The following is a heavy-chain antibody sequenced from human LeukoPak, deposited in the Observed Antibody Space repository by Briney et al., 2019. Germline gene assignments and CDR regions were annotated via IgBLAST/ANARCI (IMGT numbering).Heavy chain of an antibody. CDR2: ISGDGGST. V-gene: IGHV3-43*02. J-gene: IGHJ4*02. Sequence: GGSLRLSCAASGFTFDDYAMHWVRQAPGKGLEWVSLISGDGGSTYYADSVKGRFTISRDNSKNSLYLQMNSLRTEDTALYYCAKDMLPGIAAAGTGFDYGGQGTLVTVSS. CDR1: GFTFDDYA. D-gene: IGHD6-13*01. CDR3: AKDMLPGIAAAGTGFDY.